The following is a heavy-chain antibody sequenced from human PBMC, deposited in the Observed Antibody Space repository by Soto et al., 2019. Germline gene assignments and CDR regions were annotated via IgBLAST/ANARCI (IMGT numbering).Heavy chain of an antibody. J-gene: IGHJ6*02. V-gene: IGHV1-18*01. CDR1: GYTFTRYG. Sequence: GASVKVSCKASGYTFTRYGISWVRQAPGQGLEWMGWISGYNGDTNYAQKFQGRVSMTLDTSTGTAYMELRSLTSDDTAIYYCAKNGQPPYYYYALDVWGQGTKVTVSS. D-gene: IGHD2-8*01. CDR3: AKNGQPPYYYYALDV. CDR2: ISGYNGDT.